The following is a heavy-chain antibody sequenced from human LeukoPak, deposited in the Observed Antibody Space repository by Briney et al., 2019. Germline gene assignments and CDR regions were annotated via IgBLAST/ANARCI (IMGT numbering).Heavy chain of an antibody. CDR1: GFTFSSYR. V-gene: IGHV3-48*01. Sequence: GGSLRLSCAASGFTFSSYRMNWVRQAPGKGLEWVSYISSSSSTIYYADSVKGRFTISRDNAKNSFYLQMSSLRAEDTGVFYCARDVAYSAFDYWGQGTLVTVSS. J-gene: IGHJ4*02. D-gene: IGHD2-21*01. CDR3: ARDVAYSAFDY. CDR2: ISSSSSTI.